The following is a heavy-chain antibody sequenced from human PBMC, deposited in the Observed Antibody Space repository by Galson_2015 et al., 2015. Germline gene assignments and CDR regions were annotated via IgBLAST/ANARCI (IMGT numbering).Heavy chain of an antibody. J-gene: IGHJ6*03. CDR1: AFAFSIYE. CDR2: ITSTGGTT. D-gene: IGHD4-23*01. Sequence: SLRLSCAASAFAFSIYEMNWIRQAPGKGLEWVSYITSTGGTTYYADSVKGRFTVSRDNAKNSLFLQMNSLRAEDTALYYCAKTTVAAGSSWYMDAWGKGTTVTVSS. V-gene: IGHV3-48*03. CDR3: AKTTVAAGSSWYMDA.